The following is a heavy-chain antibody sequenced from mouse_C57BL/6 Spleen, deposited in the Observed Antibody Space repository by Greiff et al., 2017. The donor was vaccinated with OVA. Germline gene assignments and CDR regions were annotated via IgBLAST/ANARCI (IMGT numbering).Heavy chain of an antibody. CDR2: ISDGGSYT. V-gene: IGHV5-4*01. CDR3: ARDWGGDY. CDR1: GFTFSSYA. D-gene: IGHD4-1*01. Sequence: EVQGVESGGGLVKPGGSLKLSCAASGFTFSSYAMSWVRQTPEKRLAWVATISDGGSYTYYPDNVKGRFTISRDNAKNNLYLQMSHLKSEDTAMYYCARDWGGDYWGQGTTLTVSS. J-gene: IGHJ2*01.